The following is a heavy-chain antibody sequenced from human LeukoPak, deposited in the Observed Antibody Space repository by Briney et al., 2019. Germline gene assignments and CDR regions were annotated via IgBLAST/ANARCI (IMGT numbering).Heavy chain of an antibody. J-gene: IGHJ4*02. CDR1: GGSFSGYY. Sequence: SETLSLTCAVYGGSFSGYYWSWIRQPPGKGLEWIGEINHSGGTNYNPSLKSRVTISVDTSKNQFSLKLSSVTAADTAVYYCAREQYYYDSSGSEFDYWGQGTLVTVSS. V-gene: IGHV4-34*01. CDR2: INHSGGT. D-gene: IGHD3-22*01. CDR3: AREQYYYDSSGSEFDY.